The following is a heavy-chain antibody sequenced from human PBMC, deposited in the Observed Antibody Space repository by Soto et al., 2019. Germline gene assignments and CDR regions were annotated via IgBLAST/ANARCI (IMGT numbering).Heavy chain of an antibody. V-gene: IGHV1-69*06. CDR3: ARTYYYDSSGYYRNDY. CDR1: GGTFSSYA. D-gene: IGHD3-22*01. J-gene: IGHJ4*02. CDR2: IIPIFGTA. Sequence: VKVSCKASGGTFSSYAISWVRQAPGQGLEWMGGIIPIFGTANYAQKFQGRVTITADKSTSTAYMELSGLRSEDTAVYYCARTYYYDSSGYYRNDYWGQGTLVTVSS.